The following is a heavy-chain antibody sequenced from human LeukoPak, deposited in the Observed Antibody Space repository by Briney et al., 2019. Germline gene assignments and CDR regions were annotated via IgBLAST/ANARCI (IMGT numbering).Heavy chain of an antibody. Sequence: GGSRRLSCAASGFSFSGYGMHWVRQVPGKGLEWVAFIRYDGITKFYIDSVKGRFAISRDNSKNTLSLQMNSLRTEDTAVYYCAALHTGTFVDYWGQGTLVTVSS. D-gene: IGHD4-17*01. CDR2: IRYDGITK. J-gene: IGHJ4*02. CDR3: AALHTGTFVDY. CDR1: GFSFSGYG. V-gene: IGHV3-30*02.